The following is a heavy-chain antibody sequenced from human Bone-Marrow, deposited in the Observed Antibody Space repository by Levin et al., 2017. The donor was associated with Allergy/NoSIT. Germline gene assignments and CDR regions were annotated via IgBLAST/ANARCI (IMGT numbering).Heavy chain of an antibody. CDR3: ARAPMVLRANWFDP. Sequence: GGSLRLSCAASGFTFSSYAMHWVRQAPGKGLEWVAVISYDGSNKYYADSVKGRFTISRDNSKNTLYLQMNSLRAEDTAVYYCARAPMVLRANWFDPWGQGTLVTVSS. CDR1: GFTFSSYA. D-gene: IGHD3-3*01. V-gene: IGHV3-30*04. J-gene: IGHJ5*02. CDR2: ISYDGSNK.